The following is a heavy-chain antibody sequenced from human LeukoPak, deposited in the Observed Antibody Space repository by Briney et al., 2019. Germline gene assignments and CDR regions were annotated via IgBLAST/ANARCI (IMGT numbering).Heavy chain of an antibody. CDR3: AKYAPPTTVVTRFFDY. CDR2: IGSDGGGI. CDR1: GFSFSSYA. D-gene: IGHD4-23*01. V-gene: IGHV3-23*01. Sequence: GSLRLSCVASGFSFSSYAMTWVRQAPGKGLEWVSVIGSDGGGIQHADSVKGRFSISRDNSKNTLYLQMNSLRAEDSAMYFCAKYAPPTTVVTRFFDYWGQGILVTVSS. J-gene: IGHJ4*01.